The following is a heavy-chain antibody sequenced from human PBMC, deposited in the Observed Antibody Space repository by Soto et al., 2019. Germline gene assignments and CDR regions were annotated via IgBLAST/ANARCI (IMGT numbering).Heavy chain of an antibody. Sequence: GGFLRRSYAASGFTFIGYAVSWVRQAPGKGLEWVSTILVDGRTFYVDSVKGRFTISRDNSKNTVYLQMNSLTAGDTALYYCAKAPAPGGGAFDICGQGTMVTVSS. V-gene: IGHV3-23*01. J-gene: IGHJ3*02. CDR1: GFTFIGYA. CDR3: AKAPAPGGGAFDI. D-gene: IGHD2-8*02. CDR2: ILVDGRT.